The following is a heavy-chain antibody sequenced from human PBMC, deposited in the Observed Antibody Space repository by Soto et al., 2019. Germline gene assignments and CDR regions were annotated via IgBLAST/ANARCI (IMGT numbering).Heavy chain of an antibody. J-gene: IGHJ4*02. Sequence: EVQLLESGGGLVQPGGSLRLSCAASGFTFSSYAMRWVRQAPVKGLEWVSAISGSGGSTYYADSVKGRFTISGDNSKNTLYLQLNSLRAEDTAVYYCARRGSVSYSDYWGQGTLVSVSS. D-gene: IGHD6-19*01. V-gene: IGHV3-23*01. CDR1: GFTFSSYA. CDR3: ARRGSVSYSDY. CDR2: ISGSGGST.